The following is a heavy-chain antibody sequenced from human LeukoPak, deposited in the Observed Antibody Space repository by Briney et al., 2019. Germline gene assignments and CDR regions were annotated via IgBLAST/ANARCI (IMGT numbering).Heavy chain of an antibody. CDR3: ATPGIAAAGIGFGFDY. V-gene: IGHV1-69*05. J-gene: IGHJ4*02. CDR1: GGTFSSYA. CDR2: IIPIFGTA. Sequence: PVKVSCKASGGTFSSYAISWVRQAPGQGLEWMGRIIPIFGTANYAQKFQGRVTITTDESTSTAYMELSSLRSEDTAVYYCATPGIAAAGIGFGFDYWGQGTLVTVSS. D-gene: IGHD6-13*01.